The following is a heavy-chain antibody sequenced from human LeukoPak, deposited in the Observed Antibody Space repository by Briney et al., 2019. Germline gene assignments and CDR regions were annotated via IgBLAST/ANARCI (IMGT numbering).Heavy chain of an antibody. Sequence: GGSLRLSCAVSGFAFSNEAMGWVRQLRGGGLEWVSTISPGGGTTYYAESMKGRFTISRDNSKSTLYLEMNSLRVEDTAVYYCTKVRSGSSNWALRVFDYWGQGALVTVSS. D-gene: IGHD4-11*01. CDR3: TKVRSGSSNWALRVFDY. J-gene: IGHJ4*02. CDR2: ISPGGGTT. CDR1: GFAFSNEA. V-gene: IGHV3-23*01.